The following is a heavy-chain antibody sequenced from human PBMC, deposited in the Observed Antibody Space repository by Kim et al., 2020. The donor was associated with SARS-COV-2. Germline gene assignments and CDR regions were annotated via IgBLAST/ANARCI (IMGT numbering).Heavy chain of an antibody. CDR1: GESFSGYQ. J-gene: IGHJ4*02. CDR3: ARGRGGITMIVVVITAAEYYIDS. V-gene: IGHV4-34*01. D-gene: IGHD3-22*01. Sequence: SETLSLTCAVYGESFSGYQWSWICQSPGKGLEWIGEIDQSGSTNYNPSLKSRVTISAATAKNQFSLKLSSVTAADTAVYYCARGRGGITMIVVVITAAEYYIDSWGQGTPVTVSS. CDR2: IDQSGST.